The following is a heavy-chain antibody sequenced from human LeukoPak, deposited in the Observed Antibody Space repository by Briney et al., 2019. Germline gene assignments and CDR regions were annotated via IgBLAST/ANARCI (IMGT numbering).Heavy chain of an antibody. CDR2: FDPEDGET. J-gene: IGHJ3*02. Sequence: ASVKVSCKVSGCTLTELSMHWVRQAPGKGLEWMGGFDPEDGETIYAQKFQGRVTMTEDTSTDTAYMELSSLRSEDTAVYYCARSKNYYDSSGYPDDAFDIWGQGTMVTVSS. CDR3: ARSKNYYDSSGYPDDAFDI. CDR1: GCTLTELS. D-gene: IGHD3-22*01. V-gene: IGHV1-24*01.